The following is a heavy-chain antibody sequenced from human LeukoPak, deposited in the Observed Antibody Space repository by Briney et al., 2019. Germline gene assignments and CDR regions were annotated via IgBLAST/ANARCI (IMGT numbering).Heavy chain of an antibody. D-gene: IGHD3-10*01. CDR2: ISGSGGST. V-gene: IGHV3-23*01. J-gene: IGHJ5*02. Sequence: PGGSLRLSCAASGFTFSSYAMSWVCQAPGKGLEWVSAISGSGGSTYYADSVKGRFTISRDNSKNTLYLQMNSLRAEDTAVYYCAKDSPMVRGPNWFDPWGQGTLVTVSS. CDR1: GFTFSSYA. CDR3: AKDSPMVRGPNWFDP.